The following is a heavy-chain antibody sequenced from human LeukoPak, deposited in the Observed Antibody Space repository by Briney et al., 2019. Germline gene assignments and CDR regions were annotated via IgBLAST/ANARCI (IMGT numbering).Heavy chain of an antibody. CDR1: GFTFSSYW. CDR3: ARDPPYSNFYYMDV. J-gene: IGHJ6*03. CDR2: IKQDGSEK. V-gene: IGHV3-7*03. D-gene: IGHD4-11*01. Sequence: GGSLRLSCAASGFTFSSYWMSWVRQAPGKGLEWVANIKQDGSEKYYVDSVKGRFTISRDNAKNSLYLQMNSLRAEDTAVYYCARDPPYSNFYYMDVWGKGTTVTVSS.